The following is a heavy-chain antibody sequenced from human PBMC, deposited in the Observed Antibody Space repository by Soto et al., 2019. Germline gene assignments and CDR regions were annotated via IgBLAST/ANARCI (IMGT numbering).Heavy chain of an antibody. D-gene: IGHD3-22*01. CDR1: GYTFTSYY. J-gene: IGHJ4*02. CDR3: ARDGAYYYDSSGYPFYY. Sequence: GASVKVSCKASGYTFTSYYMHWVRQAPGQGLEWMGIINPSGGSTSYAQKFQGRVTMTRDTSTSTVYMELSSLRSEDTAVYYCARDGAYYYDSSGYPFYYWGQGTLVTVS. CDR2: INPSGGST. V-gene: IGHV1-46*01.